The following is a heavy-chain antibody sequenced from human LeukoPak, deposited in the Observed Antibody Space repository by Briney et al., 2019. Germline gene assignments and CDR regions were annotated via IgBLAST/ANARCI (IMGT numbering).Heavy chain of an antibody. V-gene: IGHV4-34*01. CDR1: GGSFSGYY. CDR3: ARDPYSSLYNWFDP. J-gene: IGHJ5*02. Sequence: SETLSLTCAVYGGSFSGYYWSWIRQLPGKGLEWIGEINHSGSTNYNPSLKSRVTISVDTSKNQFSLKLSPVTAADTAVYYCARDPYSSLYNWFDPWGQGTLVTVSS. CDR2: INHSGST. D-gene: IGHD6-13*01.